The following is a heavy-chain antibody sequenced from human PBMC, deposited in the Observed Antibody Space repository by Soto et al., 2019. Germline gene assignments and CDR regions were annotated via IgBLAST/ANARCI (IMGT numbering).Heavy chain of an antibody. J-gene: IGHJ2*01. CDR3: AEGARSSCWLL. V-gene: IGHV3-23*01. CDR2: VTGYGGAT. Sequence: EVQLLESGVGLVQPGGSLPLSCAAAGFTFSSYAMSWVRQAPGKGLEWVSAVTGYGGATYYADSVKGRFTISRDNSKNTLYLQMNSLRAEDTARSYCAEGARSSCWLLWGRGTLVTVAS. CDR1: GFTFSSYA. D-gene: IGHD6-19*01.